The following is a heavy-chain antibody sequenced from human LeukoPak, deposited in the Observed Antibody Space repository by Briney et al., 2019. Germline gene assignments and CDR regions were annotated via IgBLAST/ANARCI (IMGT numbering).Heavy chain of an antibody. Sequence: PGGSLRLSCVASGLNFDDSAMHWVRQAPGKGLEWVSLISADGGSTSSADSVKGRFSISRDNSKHSLYLQMNSLRSEDTAMYYCAKESGKFDYWGQGTLVAVSS. CDR1: GLNFDDSA. CDR2: ISADGGST. J-gene: IGHJ4*02. V-gene: IGHV3-43*02. CDR3: AKESGKFDY.